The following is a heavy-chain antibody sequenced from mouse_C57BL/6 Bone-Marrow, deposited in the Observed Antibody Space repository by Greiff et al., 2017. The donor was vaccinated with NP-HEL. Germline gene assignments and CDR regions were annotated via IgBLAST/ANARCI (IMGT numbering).Heavy chain of an antibody. CDR2: IYPGDGDT. Sequence: SGPELVKPGASVKISCKASGYAFSSSWMNWVKQRPGKGLEWIGRIYPGDGDTNYNGKFKGKATLTADKSSSTAYMQLSSLTSEDSAVYFCARGLYDGYYYYFDYWGQGTTLTVSS. CDR3: ARGLYDGYYYYFDY. CDR1: GYAFSSSW. J-gene: IGHJ2*01. V-gene: IGHV1-82*01. D-gene: IGHD2-3*01.